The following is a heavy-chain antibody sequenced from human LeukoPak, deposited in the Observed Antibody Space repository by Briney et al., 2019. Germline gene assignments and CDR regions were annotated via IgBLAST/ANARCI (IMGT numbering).Heavy chain of an antibody. Sequence: GESLKISCKGSGYSFTSYWIGWVRQMPGKGLEWMGIIYPGDSDTRYSPSFQGQGTISADKSISTAYLQWSSLKASDTAMYYCARPTTYYYDSSGPTGDAFDIWGQGTMVTVSS. CDR3: ARPTTYYYDSSGPTGDAFDI. V-gene: IGHV5-51*01. D-gene: IGHD3-22*01. CDR2: IYPGDSDT. CDR1: GYSFTSYW. J-gene: IGHJ3*02.